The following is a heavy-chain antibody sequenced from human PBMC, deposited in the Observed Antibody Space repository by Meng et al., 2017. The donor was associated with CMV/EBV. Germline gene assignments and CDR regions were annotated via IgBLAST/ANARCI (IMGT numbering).Heavy chain of an antibody. CDR1: GYTFTGYY. J-gene: IGHJ6*02. Sequence: ASVKVSCKASGYTFTGYYMHWVRQAPGQGLEWMGWINPNSGGTNYAQKFQGRVTMTRDTSIGTAYMELSRLRSDDTAVYYCASSNYGLHYYGMDVWGQGTTVTVSS. CDR3: ASSNYGLHYYGMDV. V-gene: IGHV1-2*02. D-gene: IGHD4-17*01. CDR2: INPNSGGT.